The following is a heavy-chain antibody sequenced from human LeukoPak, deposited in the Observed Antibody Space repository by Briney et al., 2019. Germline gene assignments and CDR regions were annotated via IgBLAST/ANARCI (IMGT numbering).Heavy chain of an antibody. D-gene: IGHD3-22*01. Sequence: PGGSLRLSCAASGFTFSSYAMSWVRQAPGKELEWVSAISGSGGSTYYADSVKGRFTISRDNSKNTLYLQMNSLRAEDTALYYCAKDRRLYDSSGVDYWGQGTLSPSPQ. J-gene: IGHJ4*02. CDR1: GFTFSSYA. CDR3: AKDRRLYDSSGVDY. CDR2: ISGSGGST. V-gene: IGHV3-23*01.